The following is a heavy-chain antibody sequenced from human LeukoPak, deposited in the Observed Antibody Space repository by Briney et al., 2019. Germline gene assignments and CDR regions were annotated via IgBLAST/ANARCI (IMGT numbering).Heavy chain of an antibody. CDR2: IYHSGST. D-gene: IGHD6-13*01. CDR1: GYPISGGYF. J-gene: IGHJ4*02. CDR3: ARAGLAAAGFDY. V-gene: IGHV4-38-2*01. Sequence: SETLSLTCAVSGYPISGGYFWGWIRQPPGKGLEWIGSIYHSGSTYYNASLKSRVTILVDMSKNHFSLKLSSVTAADTALHYCARAGLAAAGFDYWGQGTLVTVSS.